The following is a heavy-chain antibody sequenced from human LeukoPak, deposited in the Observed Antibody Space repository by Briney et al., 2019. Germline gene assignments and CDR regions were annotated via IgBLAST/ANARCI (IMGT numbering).Heavy chain of an antibody. J-gene: IGHJ5*02. Sequence: GESLKISCKGSGYSFTSYLIGWVRQMPGKGLEGMGIIYPGDSDTRYSPSFQGQVTISADMSISTAYLQWRSLKASDTAMYYCARPPFVGQWYEAPWGQGTLVTVSS. D-gene: IGHD2-15*01. CDR2: IYPGDSDT. V-gene: IGHV5-51*01. CDR3: ARPPFVGQWYEAP. CDR1: GYSFTSYL.